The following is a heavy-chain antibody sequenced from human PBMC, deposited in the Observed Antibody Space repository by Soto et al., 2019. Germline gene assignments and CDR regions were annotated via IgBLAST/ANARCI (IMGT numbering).Heavy chain of an antibody. Sequence: GGSLRFSCAASGFTVSSNYMSWVRQAPGKGLEWVSAISGSGGSTYYADSVKGRFTISRDNSKNTLYLQMNSLRAEDTAVYYCAKGHYPGYCTNGVCYGVAFDIWGQGTMVTVSS. V-gene: IGHV3-23*01. CDR2: ISGSGGST. D-gene: IGHD2-8*01. CDR1: GFTVSSNY. CDR3: AKGHYPGYCTNGVCYGVAFDI. J-gene: IGHJ3*02.